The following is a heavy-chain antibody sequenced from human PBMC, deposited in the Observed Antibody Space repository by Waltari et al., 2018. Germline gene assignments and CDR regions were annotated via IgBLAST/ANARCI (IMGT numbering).Heavy chain of an antibody. CDR1: GYTLTELS. Sequence: QVQLVQSGAEVKKPGASVKVSCKVSGYTLTELSMHWVQQAPGKGLEWMGGFDPEDGETIYEQKFQCRVTMPEDTSTDTAYMELGSLRSEDTAGYYCATGPDIVATTDYWGQGTLVTVSS. D-gene: IGHD5-12*01. V-gene: IGHV1-24*01. CDR2: FDPEDGET. J-gene: IGHJ4*02. CDR3: ATGPDIVATTDY.